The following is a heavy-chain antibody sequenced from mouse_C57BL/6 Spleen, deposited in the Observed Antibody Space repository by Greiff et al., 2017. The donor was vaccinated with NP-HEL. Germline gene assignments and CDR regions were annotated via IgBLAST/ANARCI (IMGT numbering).Heavy chain of an antibody. CDR3: ARSGGNQGSSMDY. J-gene: IGHJ4*01. D-gene: IGHD2-1*01. CDR1: GFTFTSYG. V-gene: IGHV1-81*01. Sequence: VQLQQSGAELARPGASVKLSCTASGFTFTSYGISWVQQRPGQGLEWIGEIYPRSGNSYYNEKFKGKATLTADKSSSTAYMELRSLTSEDAAVYFCARSGGNQGSSMDYWGQGTSVTVSS. CDR2: IYPRSGNS.